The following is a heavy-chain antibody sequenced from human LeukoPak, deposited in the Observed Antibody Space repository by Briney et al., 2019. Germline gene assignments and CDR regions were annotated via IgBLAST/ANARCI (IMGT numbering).Heavy chain of an antibody. CDR2: INHGGST. D-gene: IGHD3-10*01. V-gene: IGHV4-34*01. CDR1: GGSFSGYY. J-gene: IGHJ6*03. CDR3: AREMVEGSGSYYLYYYYYYMDV. Sequence: ASETLSLICAVYGGSFSGYYWSWIRQPPGKGLEWIGEINHGGSTTYNPSLQSRVTMSVDTSTNQISLKMTSVTAADTAVYYCAREMVEGSGSYYLYYYYYYMDVWGKGTTVTISS.